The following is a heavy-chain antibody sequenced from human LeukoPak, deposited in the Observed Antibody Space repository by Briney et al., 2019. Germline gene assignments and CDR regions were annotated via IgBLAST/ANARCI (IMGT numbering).Heavy chain of an antibody. V-gene: IGHV1-2*02. D-gene: IGHD6-19*01. CDR2: INPNSGGT. CDR3: ARASVDSSGWVDY. J-gene: IGHJ4*02. Sequence: GASVTVSCKASGYTFTGYYMHWLRQAPGQGPEWMGWINPNSGGTNYAQKFQGTVTMTRDTSISTAYMELSRLISDATAVYYCARASVDSSGWVDYWGQGTLVTVSS. CDR1: GYTFTGYY.